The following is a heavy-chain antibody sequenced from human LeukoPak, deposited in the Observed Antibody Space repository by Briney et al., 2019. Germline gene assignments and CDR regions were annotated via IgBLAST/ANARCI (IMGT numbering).Heavy chain of an antibody. CDR2: ISGSGGST. Sequence: PGGSLRLSCAASGFTFSDYYMSWIRQAPGKGLEWVSAISGSGGSTYYADSVKGRFTISRDNSKNTLYLQMNSLRAEDTAVYYCAKSQRRAAAHLWGVNWFDPWGQGTLVTVSS. CDR3: AKSQRRAAAHLWGVNWFDP. J-gene: IGHJ5*02. CDR1: GFTFSDYY. V-gene: IGHV3-23*01. D-gene: IGHD6-13*01.